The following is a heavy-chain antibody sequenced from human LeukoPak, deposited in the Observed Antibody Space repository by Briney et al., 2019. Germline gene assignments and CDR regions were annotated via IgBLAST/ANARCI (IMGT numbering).Heavy chain of an antibody. V-gene: IGHV3-23*01. CDR3: AKDYDPLWFAS. CDR2: ISGSGGST. Sequence: GGSLRLSCAASGFTFSSYAMSWVRQAPGKGLQWVSTISGSGGSTYYADSVKGRFTISRDNSKNTLYLQMNSLRAEDTAVYYCAKDYDPLWFASWGQGTPVTVSS. D-gene: IGHD5-18*01. J-gene: IGHJ4*02. CDR1: GFTFSSYA.